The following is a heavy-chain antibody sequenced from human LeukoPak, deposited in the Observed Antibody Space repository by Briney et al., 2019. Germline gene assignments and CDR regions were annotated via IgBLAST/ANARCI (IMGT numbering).Heavy chain of an antibody. CDR3: ARDKAHSYGRYFDP. J-gene: IGHJ5*02. V-gene: IGHV4-59*01. CDR1: GGSISTYY. Sequence: SETLSLTCSVAGGSISTYYWNWIRQTPGKGLEWIGHISNGNTEYNPSLKSRVTISVDTSKNQISLKLTSVAAADTAVYYCARDKAHSYGRYFDPWGQGALVTVSS. CDR2: ISNGNT. D-gene: IGHD5-18*01.